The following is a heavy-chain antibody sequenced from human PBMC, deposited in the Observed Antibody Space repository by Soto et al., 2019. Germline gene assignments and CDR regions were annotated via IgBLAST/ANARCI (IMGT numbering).Heavy chain of an antibody. Sequence: ASVKVSGKISGHTLTELSIHWGRQAPGKGLEWMGGFDPEGGEAIYAQKRHGRVTVTEAPVTDTADMELSGLNSDDTAVYYCARLDDGSEFYYDSSGFPNYWFDPWG. CDR2: FDPEGGEA. V-gene: IGHV1-24*01. J-gene: IGHJ5*02. CDR1: GHTLTELS. CDR3: ARLDDGSEFYYDSSGFPNYWFDP. D-gene: IGHD3-22*01.